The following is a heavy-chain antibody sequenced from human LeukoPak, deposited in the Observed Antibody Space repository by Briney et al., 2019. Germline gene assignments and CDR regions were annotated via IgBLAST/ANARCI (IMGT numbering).Heavy chain of an antibody. CDR2: IYIGGST. D-gene: IGHD6-13*01. J-gene: IGHJ3*02. V-gene: IGHV3-66*01. CDR3: ARATGGIAAAGTAHGAFDI. Sequence: GGSLRLSCAASGFTVSSNYMSWVRQAPGKGLEWVSVIYIGGSTYYADSVKGRFTISRDNSKNTLYLQMNSLRAEDTAVYYCARATGGIAAAGTAHGAFDIWGQGTMVTVSS. CDR1: GFTVSSNY.